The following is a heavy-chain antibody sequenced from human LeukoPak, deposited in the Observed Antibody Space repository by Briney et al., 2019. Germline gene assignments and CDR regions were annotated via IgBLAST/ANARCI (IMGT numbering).Heavy chain of an antibody. CDR1: GGTFSSYA. CDR3: AGSIWFGEFNAEVVFDY. V-gene: IGHV1-69*05. CDR2: IIPIFGTA. D-gene: IGHD3-10*01. Sequence: SVKVSCKASGGTFSSYAISWVRQAPGQGREWMGGIIPIFGTANYAQKFQGRVTITTDESTSTAYMELSSLRSEDTAVYYCAGSIWFGEFNAEVVFDYWGQGTLDTVSS. J-gene: IGHJ4*02.